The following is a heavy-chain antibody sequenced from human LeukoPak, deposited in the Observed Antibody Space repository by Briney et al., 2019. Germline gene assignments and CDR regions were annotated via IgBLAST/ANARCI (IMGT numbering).Heavy chain of an antibody. CDR1: GFTLSSYA. J-gene: IGHJ4*02. CDR3: AKGGRMSQLWSVAGY. Sequence: GGSLRLSCAASGFTLSSYAMSWVRQAPGKGLEWVSAISGSGGSTYYADSVKGRFTISRDNSKNTLYLQMNSLRAEDTAVYYCAKGGRMSQLWSVAGYWGQGTLVTVSS. CDR2: ISGSGGST. V-gene: IGHV3-23*01. D-gene: IGHD5-18*01.